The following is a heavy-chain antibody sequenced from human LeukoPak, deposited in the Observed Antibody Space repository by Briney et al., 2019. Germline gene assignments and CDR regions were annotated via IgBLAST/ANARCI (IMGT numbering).Heavy chain of an antibody. Sequence: TGGSLRLSCAASGFTFSSYWMSWVRQAPGKGLEWVANIKQDGSEKYYVDSVKGRFTISRDNAKNSLYLQMNSLRAEDTAVYYCARPVDTAMVPFDYWGQGTLVTVSS. CDR3: ARPVDTAMVPFDY. CDR2: IKQDGSEK. V-gene: IGHV3-7*01. D-gene: IGHD5-18*01. J-gene: IGHJ4*02. CDR1: GFTFSSYW.